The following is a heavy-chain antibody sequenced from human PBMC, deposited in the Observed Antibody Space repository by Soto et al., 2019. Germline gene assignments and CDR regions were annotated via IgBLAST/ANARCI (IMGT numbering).Heavy chain of an antibody. CDR1: GGSISSGDYY. J-gene: IGHJ6*02. CDR3: ARDLKKYYYDSSGYSPPRYYYYYYGMDV. CDR2: IYYSGST. Sequence: ASETLSLTCTVSGGSISSGDYYWSWIRQPPGKGLEWIGYIYYSGSTYYNPSLKSRVTISVDTSKNQFSLKLSSVTAADTAVYYCARDLKKYYYDSSGYSPPRYYYYYYGMDVWGQGTTVTVSS. D-gene: IGHD3-22*01. V-gene: IGHV4-30-4*01.